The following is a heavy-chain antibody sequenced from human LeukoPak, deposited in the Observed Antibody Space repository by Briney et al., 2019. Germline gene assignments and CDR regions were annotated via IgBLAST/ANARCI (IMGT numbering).Heavy chain of an antibody. CDR3: ATRRIAAAGHDFDY. V-gene: IGHV1-24*01. CDR2: FDPEDGET. J-gene: IGHJ4*02. CDR1: GYTLTDLS. Sequence: ASVKVSCKVSGYTLTDLSMHWVRQAPGKGLEWMGGFDPEDGETIYAQKFQGRVTMTEDTSTDTAYMELSSLRSEDTAVYYCATRRIAAAGHDFDYWGQGTLVAVSS. D-gene: IGHD6-13*01.